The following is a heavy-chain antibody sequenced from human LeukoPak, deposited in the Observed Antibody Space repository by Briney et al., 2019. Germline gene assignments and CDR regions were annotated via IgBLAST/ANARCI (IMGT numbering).Heavy chain of an antibody. V-gene: IGHV4-59*12. CDR3: ARGGAVAGTGDAFDI. Sequence: PSETLSLTCTVSGGSISSYYWSWIRQPPGKGLEWIGYIYYSGSTNYNPSLKSRVTISVDTSKNQFSLKLSSVTAADTAVYYCARGGAVAGTGDAFDIWGQGTMVTVSS. J-gene: IGHJ3*02. CDR2: IYYSGST. D-gene: IGHD6-19*01. CDR1: GGSISSYY.